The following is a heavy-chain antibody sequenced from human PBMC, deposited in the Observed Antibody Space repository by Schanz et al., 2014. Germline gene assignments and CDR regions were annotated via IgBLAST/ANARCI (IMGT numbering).Heavy chain of an antibody. CDR1: TFTFSSDC. D-gene: IGHD3-10*01. V-gene: IGHV3-7*05. Sequence: VQLVESGGGVVQPGGSLRLSCAASTFTFSSDCMSWVRQAPGKGLEWVANIKEDGSVKDYVDSVKGRFTISRDNSKNTLYLQMNSLRAEDTAVYYCAKGRFGELSAFDIWGQGTMVTVSS. CDR3: AKGRFGELSAFDI. CDR2: IKEDGSVK. J-gene: IGHJ3*02.